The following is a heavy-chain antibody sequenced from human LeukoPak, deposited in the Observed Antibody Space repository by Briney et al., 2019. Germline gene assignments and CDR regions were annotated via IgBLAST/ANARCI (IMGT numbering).Heavy chain of an antibody. D-gene: IGHD2-8*01. J-gene: IGHJ6*03. CDR1: GYTFTSYG. CDR2: ISGYNGNT. V-gene: IGHV1-18*01. Sequence: ASVKVSCKASGYTFTSYGISWVRQAPGQGPEWMGWISGYNGNTKYAQKLQGRVTMTRDTSISTAYMELTRLRSDDTAVYYCARGGLRVMVYRLYYMDVWGKGTTVTVSS. CDR3: ARGGLRVMVYRLYYMDV.